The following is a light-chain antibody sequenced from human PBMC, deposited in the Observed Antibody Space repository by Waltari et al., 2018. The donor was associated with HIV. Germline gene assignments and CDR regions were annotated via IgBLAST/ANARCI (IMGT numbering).Light chain of an antibody. CDR2: EVS. CDR1: TTDIGSYNL. CDR3: SSYGGPSDIHV. J-gene: IGLJ1*01. Sequence: QSALTQPASVSASPGQSVTISCSGSTTDIGSYNLVSWFQFFRGRAPRLIIYEVSHRPAGISSRFSGFKSGNTAFLTIYRLQAADESDYFCSSYGGPSDIHVFGTGTHVTV. V-gene: IGLV2-23*02.